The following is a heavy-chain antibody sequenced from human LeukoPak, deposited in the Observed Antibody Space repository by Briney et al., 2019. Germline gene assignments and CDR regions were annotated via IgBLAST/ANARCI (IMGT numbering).Heavy chain of an antibody. J-gene: IGHJ4*02. D-gene: IGHD5-24*01. CDR2: VKQDGSEK. CDR1: AFTFRTYG. Sequence: GGSLRLSCAASAFTFRTYGMHWVRQAPGKGLEWVAKVKQDGSEKYYVDSVKGRFTISRDNAKNSLSLQMDSLRVEDTAVYFCARGDGYHRLWGQGTLVTVSS. V-gene: IGHV3-7*01. CDR3: ARGDGYHRL.